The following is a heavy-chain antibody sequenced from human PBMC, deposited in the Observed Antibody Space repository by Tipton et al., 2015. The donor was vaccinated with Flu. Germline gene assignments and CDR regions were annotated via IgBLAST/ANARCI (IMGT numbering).Heavy chain of an antibody. CDR2: IHYSGRT. Sequence: LRLSCTVSGGSISSGGYYWSWIRQHPGKGLEWIGYIHYSGRTYYNPSLKSRVTISVDTSKNQFSLKLSSVTDADTAVYYCARGAYDFWSGYPTHYFDCWGQGTLVTVSS. D-gene: IGHD3-3*01. CDR3: ARGAYDFWSGYPTHYFDC. V-gene: IGHV4-31*02. J-gene: IGHJ4*02. CDR1: GGSISSGGYY.